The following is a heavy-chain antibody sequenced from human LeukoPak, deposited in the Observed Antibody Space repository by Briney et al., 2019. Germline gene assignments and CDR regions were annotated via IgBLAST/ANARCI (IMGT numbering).Heavy chain of an antibody. V-gene: IGHV3-23*01. J-gene: IGHJ2*01. CDR3: AKDLGSLSGIAAAGPNWYFDL. CDR1: GFTFRSYS. Sequence: HSGGSLRLSCAASGFTFRSYSMNWVRQAPGKGLEWVSAISGSGGSTYYADSVKGRFTISRDNSKNTLYLQMNSLRAEDTAVYYCAKDLGSLSGIAAAGPNWYFDLWGRGTLVTVSS. CDR2: ISGSGGST. D-gene: IGHD6-13*01.